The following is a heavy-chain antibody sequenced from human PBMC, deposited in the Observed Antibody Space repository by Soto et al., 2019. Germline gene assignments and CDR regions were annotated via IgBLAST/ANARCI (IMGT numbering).Heavy chain of an antibody. CDR3: ARVLGAPLYYFDY. CDR2: IYQSGST. D-gene: IGHD1-26*01. Sequence: LSLTCPVSGYSISIGNYWGWIRQPPGKRLEWIGSIYQSGSTYYNPSLRSRATISVDTSKNQFSLKLSSVTAADTAVYYCARVLGAPLYYFDYWGQGILVTVSS. CDR1: GYSISIGNY. V-gene: IGHV4-38-2*02. J-gene: IGHJ4*02.